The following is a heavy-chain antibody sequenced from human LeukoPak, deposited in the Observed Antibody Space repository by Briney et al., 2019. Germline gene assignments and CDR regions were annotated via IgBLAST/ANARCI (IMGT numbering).Heavy chain of an antibody. CDR2: IYYSGST. Sequence: PSETLSLTCTVSGGSISSGGYYWRWIRQHPGKGLEWIGYIYYSGSTYYNPSLKSRVTISVDTSKNQFSLKLSSVTAADTAVYYCAREESGSSGYYYGNLRGAFDIWGQGTMVTVSS. D-gene: IGHD3-22*01. CDR1: GGSISSGGYY. V-gene: IGHV4-31*03. J-gene: IGHJ3*02. CDR3: AREESGSSGYYYGNLRGAFDI.